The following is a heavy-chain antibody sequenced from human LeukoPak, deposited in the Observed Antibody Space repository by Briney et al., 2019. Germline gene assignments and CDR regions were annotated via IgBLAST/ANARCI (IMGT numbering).Heavy chain of an antibody. V-gene: IGHV4-39*01. CDR1: GGSIGSTTYY. Sequence: PSETLSLTCTVSGGSIGSTTYYWGWIRQPPGKELECIGSIYYSGSTYYNPSLKSRVTISLDTSKNQFSLKLSSVTAADTAVYYCARHKQSGTYYDAFDIWGQGTMDTVSS. J-gene: IGHJ3*02. CDR3: ARHKQSGTYYDAFDI. CDR2: IYYSGST. D-gene: IGHD1-26*01.